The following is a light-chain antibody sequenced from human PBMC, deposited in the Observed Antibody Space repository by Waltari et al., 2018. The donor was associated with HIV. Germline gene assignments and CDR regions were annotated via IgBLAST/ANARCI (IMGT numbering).Light chain of an antibody. CDR2: GAS. CDR1: HDMHTH. Sequence: ATRMTQSPPSVSAATGDTVTITCRASHDMHTHLAWYPHRPGSATHILIYGASTLQKGVPPRFSGSGSVTFFSLTVTCLQSEDFATYFCQQYHDSPRTFGLGTTV. J-gene: IGKJ1*01. CDR3: QQYHDSPRT. V-gene: IGKV1-8*01.